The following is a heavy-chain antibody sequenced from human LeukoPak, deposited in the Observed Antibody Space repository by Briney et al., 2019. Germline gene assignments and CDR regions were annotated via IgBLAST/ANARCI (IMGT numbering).Heavy chain of an antibody. CDR3: AREEVWENYYYGMDV. Sequence: GASVKVSCKASGYTFTSYYMHWVRQAPGQGLEWMGIINPSGGSTSYAQKFQGRVTMTRDTSTSTVYMELSSLRSEDTAVYYCAREEVWENYYYGMDVWGQGTTVTVSS. V-gene: IGHV1-46*01. J-gene: IGHJ6*02. CDR2: INPSGGST. CDR1: GYTFTSYY. D-gene: IGHD3-16*01.